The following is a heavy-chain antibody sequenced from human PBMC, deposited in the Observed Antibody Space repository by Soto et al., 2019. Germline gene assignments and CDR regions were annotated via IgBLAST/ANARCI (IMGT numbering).Heavy chain of an antibody. CDR3: ARGVQVTVNSYYYYMDV. V-gene: IGHV4-34*01. CDR1: GGSFSGYY. J-gene: IGHJ6*03. D-gene: IGHD4-17*01. Sequence: QVQLQQWGAGLLKPSETLSLTCAVYGGSFSGYYWSWIRQPPGKGLEWIGEINYRGSTDYNTSLMSRVTISVDTSKNQFSLKLSSVTAADTAVYYCARGVQVTVNSYYYYMDVWGKGTTVTVSS. CDR2: INYRGST.